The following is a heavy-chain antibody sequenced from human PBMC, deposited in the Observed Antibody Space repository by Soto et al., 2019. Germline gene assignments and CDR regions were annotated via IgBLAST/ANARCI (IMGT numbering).Heavy chain of an antibody. V-gene: IGHV5-10-1*01. Sequence: SGESLKISCKGSGYSFTSYWISWVRQMPGKGLEWMGRIDPSDSYTNYSPSFQGHVTISADKSISTAYLQWSSLKASDTAMYYCARHDEWLPYYYYYGMDVWGQGTTVTVSS. CDR2: IDPSDSYT. CDR1: GYSFTSYW. J-gene: IGHJ6*02. D-gene: IGHD3-3*01. CDR3: ARHDEWLPYYYYYGMDV.